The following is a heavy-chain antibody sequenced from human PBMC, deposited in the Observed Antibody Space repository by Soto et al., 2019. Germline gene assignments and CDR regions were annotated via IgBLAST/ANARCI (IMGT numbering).Heavy chain of an antibody. CDR3: GKGGDSSGWYFDN. V-gene: IGHV3-23*01. CDR1: GFTFSSYA. Sequence: WGSLRLFCAASGFTFSSYAMTGVLQAPGKGLEGVARISGSGGSTYYADSVKGRFTISRDNSKTTLYLQMNSLRAEATVVYYCGKGGDSSGWYFDNWGQGTLVTVS. CDR2: ISGSGGST. J-gene: IGHJ4*02. D-gene: IGHD6-19*01.